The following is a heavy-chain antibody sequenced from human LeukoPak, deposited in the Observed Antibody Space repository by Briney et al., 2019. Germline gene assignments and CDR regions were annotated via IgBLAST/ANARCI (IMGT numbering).Heavy chain of an antibody. CDR2: INHSGST. Sequence: SETLSLTCAVYGGSFSGYYWSRIRQPPGKGLEWIGEINHSGSTNYNPSLKSRVTISVDTSKNQFSLKLSSVTAADTAVYYCARESEAMTTSAYYWFDPWGQGTLVTVSS. D-gene: IGHD2/OR15-2a*01. J-gene: IGHJ5*02. CDR3: ARESEAMTTSAYYWFDP. V-gene: IGHV4-34*01. CDR1: GGSFSGYY.